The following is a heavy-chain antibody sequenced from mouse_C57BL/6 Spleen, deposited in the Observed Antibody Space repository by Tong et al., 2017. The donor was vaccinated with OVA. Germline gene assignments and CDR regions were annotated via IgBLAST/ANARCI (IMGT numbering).Heavy chain of an antibody. V-gene: IGHV1-39*01. CDR1: GYSFTDYN. J-gene: IGHJ2*01. CDR2: INPNYGTT. CDR3: ARGDYYGREYYFDY. Sequence: EVQLQESGPELVKPGASVKISCKASGYSFTDYNMNWVKQSNGKSLEWIGVINPNYGTTSYNQKFKGKATLTVDQSSSTAYMQLNSLTSEDSAVYYCARGDYYGREYYFDYWGQGTTLTVSS. D-gene: IGHD1-1*01.